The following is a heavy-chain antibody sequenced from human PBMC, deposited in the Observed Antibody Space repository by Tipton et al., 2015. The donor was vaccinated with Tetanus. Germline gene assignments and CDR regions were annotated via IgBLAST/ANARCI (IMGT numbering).Heavy chain of an antibody. V-gene: IGHV4-39*01. CDR3: ARHVFGSGSYPYFDY. CDR2: ILYSGST. D-gene: IGHD3-10*01. J-gene: IGHJ4*02. CDR1: GGSISRSPYY. Sequence: TLSLTCTVSGGSISRSPYYWGWIRQSPGKGLEWIGSILYSGSTYYTPSLKSRVTVSVDTSTNQFSLNLNSVTAADTGVYYCARHVFGSGSYPYFDYWGQGALVTVSS.